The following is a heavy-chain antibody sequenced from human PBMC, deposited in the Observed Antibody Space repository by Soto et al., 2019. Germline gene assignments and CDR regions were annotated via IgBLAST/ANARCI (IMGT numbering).Heavy chain of an antibody. V-gene: IGHV4-30-2*01. CDR1: GGSISSGGYS. CDR3: ARVRIPHCSGGSCYSGSDYYFDY. D-gene: IGHD2-15*01. Sequence: SETLSLTCAVSGGSISSGGYSWSWIRQPPGKGLEWIGYTYHSGSTYYNPSLKSRVTISVDRSKNQFSLRLRSVTAADTAVYYCARVRIPHCSGGSCYSGSDYYFDYWGQGTLVTVSS. J-gene: IGHJ4*02. CDR2: TYHSGST.